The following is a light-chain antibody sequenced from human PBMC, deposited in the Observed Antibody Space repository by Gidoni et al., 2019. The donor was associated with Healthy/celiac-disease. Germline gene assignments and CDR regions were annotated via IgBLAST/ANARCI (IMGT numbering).Light chain of an antibody. V-gene: IGLV3-1*01. J-gene: IGLJ2*01. CDR1: KLGDKY. Sequence: SELTQPPSVSVSPGQTASITCPGDKLGDKYACWYPQKPGQSPVLVIYQDSKRPAGIPERFSGSNSGNTATLTISGTQAMDEADYYCQAWDSSTDVVFGGGTKLTVL. CDR2: QDS. CDR3: QAWDSSTDVV.